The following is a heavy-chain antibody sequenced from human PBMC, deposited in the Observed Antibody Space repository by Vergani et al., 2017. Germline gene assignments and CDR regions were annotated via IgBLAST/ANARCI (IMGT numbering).Heavy chain of an antibody. D-gene: IGHD5-18*01. Sequence: QVQLVQSGAEVKKPGSSVKVSCKASGGTFSSYTISWVRQAPGQGLEWMGRIIPILGIANYAQKFQGRVTITADKSTSTAYMELSSLRSEDTAVYYCARVGEVDTAMVMGDYTAMDVWGQGTTVTVPS. V-gene: IGHV1-69*02. CDR2: IIPILGIA. CDR3: ARVGEVDTAMVMGDYTAMDV. J-gene: IGHJ6*02. CDR1: GGTFSSYT.